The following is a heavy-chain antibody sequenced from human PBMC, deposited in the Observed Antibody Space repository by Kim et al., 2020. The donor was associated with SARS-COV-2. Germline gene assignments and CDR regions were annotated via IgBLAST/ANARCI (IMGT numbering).Heavy chain of an antibody. D-gene: IGHD6-13*01. CDR2: ISAYNGNT. J-gene: IGHJ6*02. Sequence: ASVKVSYKASGYTFTSYGISWVRQAPGQGLEWMGWISAYNGNTNYAQKLQGRVTMTTDTSTSTAYMELRSLRSDDTAMYYCARGGAAAALYYYYYYGMDVWGQGTTVTVSS. CDR3: ARGGAAAALYYYYYYGMDV. CDR1: GYTFTSYG. V-gene: IGHV1-18*01.